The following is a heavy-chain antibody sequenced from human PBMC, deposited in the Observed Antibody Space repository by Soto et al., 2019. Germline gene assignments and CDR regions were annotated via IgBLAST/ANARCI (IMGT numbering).Heavy chain of an antibody. V-gene: IGHV1-69*12. CDR1: GGTFGNSA. D-gene: IGHD2-15*01. CDR3: ARDKDLQQLGGNYFYGIDV. J-gene: IGHJ6*04. CDR2: SIPIFPTP. Sequence: QVQLVQSGAEVKKPGSSVTVSCKASGGTFGNSAISWVRQAPGQGLEWMGGSIPIFPTPDYAQKFQGRVTFTADESTTTAYMELTRLKSDVTAVYYCARDKDLQQLGGNYFYGIDVWGKGTTFTVSS.